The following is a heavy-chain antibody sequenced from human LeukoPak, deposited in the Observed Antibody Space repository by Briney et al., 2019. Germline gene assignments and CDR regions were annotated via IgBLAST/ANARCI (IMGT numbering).Heavy chain of an antibody. CDR1: GGSISSSSYY. Sequence: PSETLSLTCTVSGGSISSSSYYWGWIRQPPGKGLEWIGSIYYSGSTYYNPSLKSRVTTSIDTSKNQFSLKLSSVTAADTAVYYCARLIIAAIPFDYWGQGTLVTVSS. CDR3: ARLIIAAIPFDY. CDR2: IYYSGST. V-gene: IGHV4-39*01. D-gene: IGHD6-13*01. J-gene: IGHJ4*02.